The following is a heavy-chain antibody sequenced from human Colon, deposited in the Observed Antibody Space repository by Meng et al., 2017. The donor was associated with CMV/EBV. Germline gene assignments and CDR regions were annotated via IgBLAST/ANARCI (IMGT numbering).Heavy chain of an antibody. D-gene: IGHD2-2*01. J-gene: IGHJ3*02. CDR2: ITWNNQTV. V-gene: IGHV3-9*01. CDR1: EFTFGDYA. Sequence: SLRLSCAASEFTFGDYAMHWVRQTPGKGLEWVSGITWNNQTVEYADSVKGRFTISRDHAKNSLFLQMNSLRGEDTAVYYCSRDGVPAATKLRSDAVDIWGQGTLVTVSS. CDR3: SRDGVPAATKLRSDAVDI.